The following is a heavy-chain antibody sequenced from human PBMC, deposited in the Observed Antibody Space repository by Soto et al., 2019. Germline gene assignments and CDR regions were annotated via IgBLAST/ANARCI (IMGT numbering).Heavy chain of an antibody. V-gene: IGHV6-1*01. Sequence: SQTLSLTCAISGDSVSSDNAAWNWIRQSPLRGLEWLGRTYYRSKWYSDYALSLKSRITIKPDTSKNQFSLQLNSVTPEDTAVYYCARASFSSSPESFDIWRQGTMVTV. CDR2: TYYRSKWYS. D-gene: IGHD6-13*01. CDR3: ARASFSSSPESFDI. J-gene: IGHJ3*02. CDR1: GDSVSSDNAA.